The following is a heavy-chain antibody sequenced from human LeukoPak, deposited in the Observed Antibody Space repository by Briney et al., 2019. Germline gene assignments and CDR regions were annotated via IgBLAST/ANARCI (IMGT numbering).Heavy chain of an antibody. CDR1: GGTFSSYA. V-gene: IGHV1-69*05. J-gene: IGHJ4*02. Sequence: SVKVSCKASGGTFSSYAISWVRQAPGQGLEWMGGIIPIFGTANYAQKFQGRVTITTDESTSTAYMELSSLRSEDTAVYYCARSRSGYYSYYFDYWGQGTLVTVSS. CDR3: ARSRSGYYSYYFDY. CDR2: IIPIFGTA. D-gene: IGHD3-22*01.